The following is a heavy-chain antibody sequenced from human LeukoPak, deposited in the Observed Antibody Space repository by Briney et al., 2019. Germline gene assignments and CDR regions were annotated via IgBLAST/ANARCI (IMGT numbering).Heavy chain of an antibody. J-gene: IGHJ4*02. CDR2: INHSGST. D-gene: IGHD1-26*01. CDR3: ARGALVGAIYYFDY. V-gene: IGHV4-34*01. Sequence: SETLSLTCAVYGGSFSGYYWSWIRQPPGKGLEWIGEINHSGSTNYNPSLKSQVTISVDTSKNQFSLKLSSVTAADTAVYYCARGALVGAIYYFDYWGQGTLVTVSS. CDR1: GGSFSGYY.